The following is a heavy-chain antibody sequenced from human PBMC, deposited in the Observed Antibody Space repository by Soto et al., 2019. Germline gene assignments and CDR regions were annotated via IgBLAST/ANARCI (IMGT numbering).Heavy chain of an antibody. CDR1: GYTFSDYY. Sequence: QVRLVQSGAEVRKPGASVKVSCKAFGYTFSDYYLHWVRQAPGPGLEGMGWINPNSGGTYYAQKFKGGITMSRETAIRTAYMQLGRLRTDGTVVYYCATTTSIAGRKEDGFDIWGQGTMVTVSS. CDR3: ATTTSIAGRKEDGFDI. V-gene: IGHV1-2*02. D-gene: IGHD6-6*01. J-gene: IGHJ3*02. CDR2: INPNSGGT.